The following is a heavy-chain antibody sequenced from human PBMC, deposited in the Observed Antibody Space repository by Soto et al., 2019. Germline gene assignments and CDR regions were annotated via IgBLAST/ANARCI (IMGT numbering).Heavy chain of an antibody. CDR3: ASGGPRGYCSGGSCFHPDNWFDP. Sequence: SSETLSLTCTVSGGSISSGGYYWSWIRQHPGKGLEWIGYIYYSGSTYYNPSLKSRVTISVDTSKNQFSLKLSSVTAADTAVYYCASGGPRGYCSGGSCFHPDNWFDPWGQGTLVTVSS. J-gene: IGHJ5*02. V-gene: IGHV4-31*03. D-gene: IGHD2-15*01. CDR1: GGSISSGGYY. CDR2: IYYSGST.